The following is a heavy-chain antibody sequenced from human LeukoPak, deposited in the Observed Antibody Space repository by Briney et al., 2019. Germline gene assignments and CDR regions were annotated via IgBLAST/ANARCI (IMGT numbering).Heavy chain of an antibody. Sequence: ASVKVSCKASGYTFTGYYMHRVRQAPGQGLEWMGWINPNSGGTNYAQKFQGRVTMTRDTSISTAYMELSRLRSDDTAVYYCARDVGVYCSSTSCSDYWGQGTLVTVSS. CDR3: ARDVGVYCSSTSCSDY. CDR2: INPNSGGT. D-gene: IGHD2-2*01. J-gene: IGHJ4*02. CDR1: GYTFTGYY. V-gene: IGHV1-2*02.